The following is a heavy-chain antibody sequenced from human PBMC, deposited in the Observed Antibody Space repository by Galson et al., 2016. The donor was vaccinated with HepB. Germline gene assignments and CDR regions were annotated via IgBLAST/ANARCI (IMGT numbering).Heavy chain of an antibody. Sequence: SLRLSCAVSQIQFSNFVMAWVRQIPGKGLEWVSSISSSSDYIYYADAAEGRFPISRDNPENSRYLQMNSLRADDTAVYYCAKDLGRAYTGYDPHFDCWGQGALVTVSS. CDR3: AKDLGRAYTGYDPHFDC. CDR2: ISSSSDYI. D-gene: IGHD5-12*01. V-gene: IGHV3-21*01. J-gene: IGHJ4*02. CDR1: QIQFSNFV.